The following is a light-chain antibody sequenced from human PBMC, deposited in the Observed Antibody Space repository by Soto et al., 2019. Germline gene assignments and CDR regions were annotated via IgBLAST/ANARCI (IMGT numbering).Light chain of an antibody. CDR1: SSNIGSNT. Sequence: QSVLTQPPSASGTPGQRVTISCSGSSSNIGSNTVTWYQQLPGPAPKPLIYSDNQRPSGVPVRFSASKSGTSASLAIGGLQSEDEADYYCAAWDDSLDGWVFGGGTKVTVL. V-gene: IGLV1-44*01. CDR2: SDN. J-gene: IGLJ3*02. CDR3: AAWDDSLDGWV.